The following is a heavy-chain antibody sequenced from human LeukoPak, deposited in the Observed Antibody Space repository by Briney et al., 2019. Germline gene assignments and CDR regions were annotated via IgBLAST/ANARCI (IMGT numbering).Heavy chain of an antibody. Sequence: ASVKVSCKASGYTFTSYDINWVRQATGQGLEWMGWMNPNSGNTGYAQKFQGRVTITRNTSISTAYMELSSLRSEDTAVYYCARASSGGGSSGSYYWFDPWGQGTLVTVSS. D-gene: IGHD3-10*01. V-gene: IGHV1-8*03. CDR3: ARASSGGGSSGSYYWFDP. CDR2: MNPNSGNT. J-gene: IGHJ5*02. CDR1: GYTFTSYD.